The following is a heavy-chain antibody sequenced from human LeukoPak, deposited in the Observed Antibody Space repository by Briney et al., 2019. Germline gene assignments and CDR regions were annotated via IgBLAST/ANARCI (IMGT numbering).Heavy chain of an antibody. V-gene: IGHV4-4*07. CDR3: ARSSNWFDF. CDR1: NGSVRSYF. Sequence: SETLSLTCSVSNGSVRSYFWSWLRQSAGKGLVWIGRYYISGTTTYNPSLKSRVTISADTSKNQLSLRLSSVTAADTAIYYCARSSNWFDFWGPGALVTASS. D-gene: IGHD2-8*01. J-gene: IGHJ5*01. CDR2: YYISGTT.